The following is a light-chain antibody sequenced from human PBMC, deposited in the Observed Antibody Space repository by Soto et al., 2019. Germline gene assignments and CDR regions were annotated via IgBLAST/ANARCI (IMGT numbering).Light chain of an antibody. J-gene: IGLJ1*01. Sequence: QSALTQPASVSGSPGQSIAISCTGTSSDVGGYNYVSWYQLHPDKAPKLIIYDVSNRPSGVSNRFSGSKSGNTASLTISGLQPEDEADYYCSSCTSSITRVFGTGTKVTVL. CDR2: DVS. CDR1: SSDVGGYNY. V-gene: IGLV2-14*01. CDR3: SSCTSSITRV.